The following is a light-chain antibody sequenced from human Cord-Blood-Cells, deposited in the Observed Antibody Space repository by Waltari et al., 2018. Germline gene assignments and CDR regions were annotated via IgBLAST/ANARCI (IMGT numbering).Light chain of an antibody. CDR2: LGS. J-gene: IGKJ4*01. CDR3: MQALQTPLT. Sequence: DIVMTQSPLSLPVTPGEPASLSCRSSQSLLHSNGYNYLDWYLQKPGQSPQLLIYLGSNRASGVPDRFSGSGSGTDFTLKISRVEAEDVGVYYCMQALQTPLTFGAGTKVEIK. V-gene: IGKV2-28*01. CDR1: QSLLHSNGYNY.